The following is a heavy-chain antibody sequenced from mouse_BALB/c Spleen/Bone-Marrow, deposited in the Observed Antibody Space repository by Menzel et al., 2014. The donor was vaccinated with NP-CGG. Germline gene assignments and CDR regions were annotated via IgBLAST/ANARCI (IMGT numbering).Heavy chain of an antibody. J-gene: IGHJ3*01. CDR1: GYAFSTYW. V-gene: IGHV1-80*01. Sequence: QVQLKPSGAELVRPGSSVKISCKASGYAFSTYWMNWVKQRPGQGLEWIGQIYPGDGDTNYNGKFKGKATLTADKSSSTAYMQLSSPTSEDSAIYFCARGLRAYWGQGTLVTVSA. CDR2: IYPGDGDT. CDR3: ARGLRAY.